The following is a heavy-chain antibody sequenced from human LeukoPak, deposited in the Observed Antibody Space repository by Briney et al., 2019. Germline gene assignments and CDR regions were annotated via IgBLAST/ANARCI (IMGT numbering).Heavy chain of an antibody. V-gene: IGHV3-20*04. CDR1: GFTFDDYG. Sequence: PGGSLRLSCAASGFTFDDYGMSWVRQAPGKGLEWVSGINWNGGSTGYADSVKGRFTISRDNAKNSLYLQVNSLRAEDTALYYCARDRGGSYYFDYWGQGTLVTVSS. CDR2: INWNGGST. J-gene: IGHJ4*02. D-gene: IGHD1-26*01. CDR3: ARDRGGSYYFDY.